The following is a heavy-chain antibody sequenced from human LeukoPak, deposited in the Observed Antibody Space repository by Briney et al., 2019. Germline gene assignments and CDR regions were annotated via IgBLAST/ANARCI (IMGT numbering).Heavy chain of an antibody. CDR3: ARNYAMDV. CDR1: GYTFTSYD. Sequence: ASVKVSCKASGYTFTSYDINWVRQTTGQGLEWMGWVSPNSGNTGYAQRFQGRVTMTRNTSINTAYMELSSLRSEDMAVYYCARNYAMDVWGQGTTVTVSS. J-gene: IGHJ6*02. V-gene: IGHV1-8*01. CDR2: VSPNSGNT.